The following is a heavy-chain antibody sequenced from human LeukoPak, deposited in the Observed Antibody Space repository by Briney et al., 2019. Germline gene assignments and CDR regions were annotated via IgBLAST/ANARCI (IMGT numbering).Heavy chain of an antibody. CDR1: GYTFTSYY. D-gene: IGHD3-3*01. V-gene: IGHV1-46*01. CDR3: ASPRDYDFWSARRASFDY. CDR2: INPSGGST. J-gene: IGHJ4*02. Sequence: RASVTVSCTASGYTFTSYYMHWVRQAPGQGLEWMGLINPSGGSTSYAQKFQGRVTITADKSTSTAYMELSSLRSEDTAVYYCASPRDYDFWSARRASFDYWGQGTLVTVSS.